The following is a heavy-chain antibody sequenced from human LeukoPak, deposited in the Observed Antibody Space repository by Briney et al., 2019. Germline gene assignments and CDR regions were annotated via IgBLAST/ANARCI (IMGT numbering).Heavy chain of an antibody. CDR3: ARARGSWDDLYNWFDP. CDR2: ISSSSSTI. Sequence: PGGSLRLSCAASGFTFSTYAMHWVRQAPGKGLEWVSYISSSSSTIYYADSVKGRFTISRDNAKNSLYLQMNSLRAEDTAVYYCARARGSWDDLYNWFDPWGQGTLVTVSS. J-gene: IGHJ5*02. D-gene: IGHD2-15*01. V-gene: IGHV3-48*04. CDR1: GFTFSTYA.